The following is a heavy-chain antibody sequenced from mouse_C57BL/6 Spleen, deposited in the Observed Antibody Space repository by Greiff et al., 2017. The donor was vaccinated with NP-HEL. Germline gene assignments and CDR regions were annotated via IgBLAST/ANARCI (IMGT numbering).Heavy chain of an antibody. CDR2: INPNNGGT. D-gene: IGHD2-3*01. CDR3: ARPGDGYYVGFAY. Sequence: VQLQQSGPELVKPGASVKMSCKASGYTFTDYNMHWVKQSHGKSLEWIGYINPNNGGTSYNQKFKGKATLTVNKSSSTAYMELRSLTSEDSAVYYCARPGDGYYVGFAYWGQGTLVTVSA. V-gene: IGHV1-22*01. CDR1: GYTFTDYN. J-gene: IGHJ3*01.